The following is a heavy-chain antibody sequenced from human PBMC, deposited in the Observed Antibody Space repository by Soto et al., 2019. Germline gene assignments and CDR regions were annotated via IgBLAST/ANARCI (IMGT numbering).Heavy chain of an antibody. J-gene: IGHJ4*02. Sequence: WVLRLSCAASGFTFSSYAMHWVRQAPGKGLEWVAVISYDGSNKYYADSVKGRFTISRDNSKNTLYLQMNSLRAEDTAVYYCVKRAWELPHYDYWGQGTLVTVSS. CDR3: VKRAWELPHYDY. V-gene: IGHV3-30-3*01. CDR2: ISYDGSNK. D-gene: IGHD1-26*01. CDR1: GFTFSSYA.